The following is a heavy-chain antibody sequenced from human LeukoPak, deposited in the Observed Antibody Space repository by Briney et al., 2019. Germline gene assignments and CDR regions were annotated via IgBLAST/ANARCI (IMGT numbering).Heavy chain of an antibody. CDR2: INHSGST. V-gene: IGHV4-34*01. D-gene: IGHD1-26*01. Sequence: PSETLSLTCAVYGGSFSGYYWSWIRQPPGKGLEWIGEINHSGSTNYNPSLKSRVTISVDTSKNQFSLKLTFVTAAGTAVYYCARGDVGATAVPFDPWGQGTLVTVSS. J-gene: IGHJ5*02. CDR3: ARGDVGATAVPFDP. CDR1: GGSFSGYY.